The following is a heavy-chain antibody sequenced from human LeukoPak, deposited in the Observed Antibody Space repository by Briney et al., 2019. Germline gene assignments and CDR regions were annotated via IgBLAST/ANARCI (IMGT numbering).Heavy chain of an antibody. CDR2: IWYDGSNK. V-gene: IGHV3-33*01. J-gene: IGHJ3*02. Sequence: GGSLRLSCAASGFTFSSYGMHWVRQAPDKGLEWVAVIWYDGSNKYYADSVKGRFTISRDNSKNTLYLQMNSLRAEDTAVYYCARGSDSPSPHAFDIWGQGTMVTVSS. CDR1: GFTFSSYG. CDR3: ARGSDSPSPHAFDI.